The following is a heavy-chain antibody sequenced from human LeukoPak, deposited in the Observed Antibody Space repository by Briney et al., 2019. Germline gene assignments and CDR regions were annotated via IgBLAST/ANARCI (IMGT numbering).Heavy chain of an antibody. J-gene: IGHJ3*02. D-gene: IGHD5-24*01. CDR2: IDSGGGLI. CDR1: GFDFSSHS. CDR3: ARDLEMADDAFDI. V-gene: IGHV3-48*01. Sequence: GGSLRLSCAAAGFDFSSHSMNWVRQAPGKGLEWISYIDSGGGLIYYADSVRGRFTISRDIAKNSLFLQMNSLRAEDTAVYYCARDLEMADDAFDIWGQGTMVAVSS.